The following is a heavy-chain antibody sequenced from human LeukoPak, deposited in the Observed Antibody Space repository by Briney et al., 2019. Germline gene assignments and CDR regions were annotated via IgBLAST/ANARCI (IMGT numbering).Heavy chain of an antibody. CDR1: GGSFSGYY. CDR3: VRLRPYYDFWSGSVTYYYYYMDV. D-gene: IGHD3-3*01. V-gene: IGHV4-34*01. CDR2: INHSGST. Sequence: PSETLSLTCAVYGGSFSGYYWSWIRQPPGKGLEWIGEINHSGSTNYNPSLKSRVTISVDTSKNQFSLKLSSVTAADTAVYYCVRLRPYYDFWSGSVTYYYYYMDVWGKGTTVTVSS. J-gene: IGHJ6*03.